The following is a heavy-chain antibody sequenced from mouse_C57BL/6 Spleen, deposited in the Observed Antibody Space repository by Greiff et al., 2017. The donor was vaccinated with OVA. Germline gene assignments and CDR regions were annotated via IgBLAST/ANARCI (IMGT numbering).Heavy chain of an antibody. J-gene: IGHJ4*01. CDR2: IWWDDDK. D-gene: IGHD1-1*01. V-gene: IGHV8-8*01. CDR3: ARIAEGYYGSSYKGYAMDY. CDR1: GFSLSTFGMG. Sequence: QVTLKESGPGILQPSQTLSLTCSFSGFSLSTFGMGVGWIRQPSGKGLEWLAHIWWDDDKYYNPALKSRLTISKDTSKNQVFLKIANVDTADTATYYCARIAEGYYGSSYKGYAMDYWGQGTSVTVSS.